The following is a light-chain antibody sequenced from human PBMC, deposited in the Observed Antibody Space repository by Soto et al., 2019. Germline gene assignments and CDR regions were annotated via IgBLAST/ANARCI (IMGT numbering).Light chain of an antibody. CDR3: QQIHSTSSYT. Sequence: DIQMTQSPSSLSASVGDRVTITCRASQNIRNYLNWYQQRPGKTPNLLVYAASNLRSGVPSRFSGSGSGTDFTLTISSLHPEDFGTYYCQQIHSTSSYTFGQGSRVDVK. J-gene: IGKJ2*01. CDR2: AAS. V-gene: IGKV1-39*01. CDR1: QNIRNY.